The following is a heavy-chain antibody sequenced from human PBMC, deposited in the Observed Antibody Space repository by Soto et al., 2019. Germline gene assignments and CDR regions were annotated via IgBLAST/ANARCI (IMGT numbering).Heavy chain of an antibody. V-gene: IGHV3-33*01. CDR1: GFTFSSYG. CDR2: IWYDGSNK. D-gene: IGHD3-10*01. J-gene: IGHJ4*02. Sequence: QVQLVESGGGVVQPGRSLRLSCAASGFTFSSYGMLWVRQAPGKGLEWVAVIWYDGSNKYYADSVKGRFTISRDNSKNTLYLQMNSLRAEDTAVYYCARDPPGSGFDYWGQGTLVTVSS. CDR3: ARDPPGSGFDY.